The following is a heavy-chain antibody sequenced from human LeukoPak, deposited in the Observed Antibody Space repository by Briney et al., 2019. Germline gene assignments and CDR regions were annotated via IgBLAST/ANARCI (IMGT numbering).Heavy chain of an antibody. CDR1: GGSISSSSYY. Sequence: SETLSLTCTVSGGSISSSSYYWGWIRQPPGKGLEWIGRIYTSGSTNYNPSLKSRVTISVDTSKNQFSLKLSSVTAADAAVYYCAREGCSSTSCYGFDYWGQGTLVTVSS. V-gene: IGHV4-39*07. CDR3: AREGCSSTSCYGFDY. J-gene: IGHJ4*02. D-gene: IGHD2-2*01. CDR2: IYTSGST.